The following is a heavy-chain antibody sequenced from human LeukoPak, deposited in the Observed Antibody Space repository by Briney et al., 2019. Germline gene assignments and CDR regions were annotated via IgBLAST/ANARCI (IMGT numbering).Heavy chain of an antibody. CDR2: IYISGST. J-gene: IGHJ5*02. Sequence: SETLSLTCTVSGGSFSSYYWSWIRQPAGKGLECIGRIYISGSTSYNPSLKSRVTMSVDTSKNQFSLRLSSVTAADTAVYYCARVNNFWSGYPAPNWFDPWGQGTLVTVSS. CDR3: ARVNNFWSGYPAPNWFDP. V-gene: IGHV4-4*07. CDR1: GGSFSSYY. D-gene: IGHD3-3*01.